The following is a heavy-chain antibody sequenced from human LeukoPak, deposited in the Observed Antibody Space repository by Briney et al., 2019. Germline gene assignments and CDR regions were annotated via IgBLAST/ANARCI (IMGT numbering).Heavy chain of an antibody. V-gene: IGHV1-2*02. J-gene: IGHJ6*02. D-gene: IGHD3-3*01. Sequence: ASVKVSCKASGYTFTGYYMHWVRQAPGQGLEWTGWINPNSGGTNYAQKFQGRVTMTRDTSISTAYMELSRLRSDDTAVYYCASGSARSPYYDFWSGPSGYGMDVWGQGTTVTVSS. CDR2: INPNSGGT. CDR1: GYTFTGYY. CDR3: ASGSARSPYYDFWSGPSGYGMDV.